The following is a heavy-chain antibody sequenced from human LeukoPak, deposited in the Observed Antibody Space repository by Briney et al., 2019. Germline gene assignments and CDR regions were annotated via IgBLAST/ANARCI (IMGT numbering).Heavy chain of an antibody. V-gene: IGHV4-39*01. Sequence: PSETLSLTCTVSGGSIGTSRYYWGWIRQPPGKGLEWIGSVYYGGDSYYNPSLKSRVTISVDTSKNQFSLKLRSVTAADTAVYHCARKEAYCGGDCYSSPFDYWGQGTLVTVSS. CDR3: ARKEAYCGGDCYSSPFDY. J-gene: IGHJ4*02. CDR1: GGSIGTSRYY. D-gene: IGHD2-21*02. CDR2: VYYGGDS.